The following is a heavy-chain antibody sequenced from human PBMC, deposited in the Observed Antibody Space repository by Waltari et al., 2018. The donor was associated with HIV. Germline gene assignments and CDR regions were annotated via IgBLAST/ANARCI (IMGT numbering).Heavy chain of an antibody. J-gene: IGHJ3*01. D-gene: IGHD2-8*01. CDR2: LSGSGSTA. Sequence: EVQLLESGGGLVQPGGSLRLSCAASGFNFRNFARSWVRQAPGKVPEGVSALSGSGSTAAYADYVKGLFTISRDFSNNTLCLQMNNLRAEDTAVYFCAKSMRDLRPSAFDVWGQGTMVAISS. V-gene: IGHV3-23*01. CDR3: AKSMRDLRPSAFDV. CDR1: GFNFRNFA.